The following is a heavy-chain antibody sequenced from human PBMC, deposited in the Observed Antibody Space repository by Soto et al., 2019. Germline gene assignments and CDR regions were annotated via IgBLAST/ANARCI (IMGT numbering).Heavy chain of an antibody. CDR2: IWYDGTVK. Sequence: QVQLVESGGGVVQPGTSLRLSCAASGFTFRSHGMHWVRQAPGKGLEWVAVIWYDGTVKYYTDSVKGRFTISRDNSKNTLYLQMNSLRAEDTAVYYCARECLYSDSSPSAFDIWGQGTRVTGSS. J-gene: IGHJ3*02. CDR3: ARECLYSDSSPSAFDI. CDR1: GFTFRSHG. V-gene: IGHV3-33*01. D-gene: IGHD1-26*01.